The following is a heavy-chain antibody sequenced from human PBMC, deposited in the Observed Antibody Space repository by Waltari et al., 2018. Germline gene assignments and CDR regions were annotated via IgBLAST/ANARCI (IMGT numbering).Heavy chain of an antibody. J-gene: IGHJ6*02. CDR3: STSLNV. Sequence: EVHLVESGGNLVQPGGSLRLSCAASGFTFSNFWMDWVRQAPGEGLEWVANIKQDGSEKYYVDSVKGRFTISRDNTKNSLYLQMDSVRAEDTAVYYCSTSLNVWGQGTTVTVSS. CDR2: IKQDGSEK. V-gene: IGHV3-7*01. CDR1: GFTFSNFW.